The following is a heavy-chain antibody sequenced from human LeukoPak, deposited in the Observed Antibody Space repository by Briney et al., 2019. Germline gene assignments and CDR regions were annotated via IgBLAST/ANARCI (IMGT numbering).Heavy chain of an antibody. CDR3: AKVQFNWGPIDY. CDR2: IDDSGDKT. CDR1: GFTFSNFA. V-gene: IGHV3-23*01. D-gene: IGHD7-27*01. J-gene: IGHJ4*02. Sequence: PGGSLRLSCAASGFTFSNFAIRWVRQVPGKGLEWVSSIDDSGDKTHYPDSVRGRFTVSRDNSKNTLYLQMNSLRVEDTATYFYAKVQFNWGPIDYWGQGTPVIVSS.